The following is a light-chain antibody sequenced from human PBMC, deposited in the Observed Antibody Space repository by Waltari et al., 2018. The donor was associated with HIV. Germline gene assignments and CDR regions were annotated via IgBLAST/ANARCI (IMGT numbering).Light chain of an antibody. CDR1: KTIANY. CDR2: RAS. J-gene: IGKJ1*01. Sequence: DVQVTQLPSTLTASAGVRVSITCRVSKTIANYLAWYQQRPGEAPNLLIYRASTLESGVPSRFSGSGSGTDFTLTINNLQPNDSATYYCQQYQSYSLFMFGPGTKVEIK. CDR3: QQYQSYSLFM. V-gene: IGKV1-5*03.